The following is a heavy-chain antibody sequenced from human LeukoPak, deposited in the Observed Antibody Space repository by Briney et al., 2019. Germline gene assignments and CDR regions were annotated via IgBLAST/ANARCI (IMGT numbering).Heavy chain of an antibody. CDR1: GFTFDDYA. J-gene: IGHJ3*02. Sequence: GGSLRLSCAASGFTFDDYAMHWVRQAPGKGLEWVSGISWNSGSIGYADSVKGRFTISRDNSKNTLYLQMNSLRAEDTAVYYCAKENSGSLRDAFDIWGQGTMVTVSS. CDR3: AKENSGSLRDAFDI. V-gene: IGHV3-9*01. D-gene: IGHD1-26*01. CDR2: ISWNSGSI.